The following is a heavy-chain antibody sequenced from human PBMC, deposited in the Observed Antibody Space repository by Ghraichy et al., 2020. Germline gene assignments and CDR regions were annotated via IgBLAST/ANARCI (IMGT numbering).Heavy chain of an antibody. CDR2: VYYSGSA. CDR1: DDSINSRNYY. J-gene: IGHJ4*02. CDR3: ARTMARRHYDY. Sequence: SQTLSLTCSVSDDSINSRNYYWGWIRQAPGGGLEWVATVYYSGSAYYSPSLKDRVTISIDRPNKQFFLKLHSMTAADTAVYYCARTMARRHYDYWGLGMLVTVSS. V-gene: IGHV4-39*07. D-gene: IGHD1/OR15-1a*01.